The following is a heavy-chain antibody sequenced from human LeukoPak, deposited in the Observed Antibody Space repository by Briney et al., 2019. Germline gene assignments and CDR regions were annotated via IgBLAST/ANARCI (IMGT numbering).Heavy chain of an antibody. CDR1: GSSISSYY. Sequence: SETLSLTCTVSGSSISSYYWSWIRQPPGKRLEWIGYIYYSGSTNYNPSLKSRVTISVDTSKNQFSLKLSSVTAADTAVYYCASSAYDILTGYYTFFDYWGQGTLVTVSS. CDR3: ASSAYDILTGYYTFFDY. CDR2: IYYSGST. V-gene: IGHV4-59*01. J-gene: IGHJ4*02. D-gene: IGHD3-9*01.